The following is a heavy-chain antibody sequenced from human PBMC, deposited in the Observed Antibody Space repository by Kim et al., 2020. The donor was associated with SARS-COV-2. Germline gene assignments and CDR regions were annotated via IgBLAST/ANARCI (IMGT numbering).Heavy chain of an antibody. Sequence: GGSLRLSCAASGFTFSSYGMHWVRQAPGKGLEWVAVISYDGSNKYYADSVKGRFTISRDNSKNTLYLQMNSLRAEDTAVYYCARDSTYYYALDYWGQGTLVTVSS. CDR1: GFTFSSYG. V-gene: IGHV3-33*05. J-gene: IGHJ4*02. D-gene: IGHD3-10*01. CDR3: ARDSTYYYALDY. CDR2: ISYDGSNK.